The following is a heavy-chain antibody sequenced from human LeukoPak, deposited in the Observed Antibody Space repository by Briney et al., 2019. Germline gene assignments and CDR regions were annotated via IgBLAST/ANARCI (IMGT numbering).Heavy chain of an antibody. CDR1: GGSFSGYY. V-gene: IGHV4-34*01. D-gene: IGHD6-13*01. Sequence: SETLSLTCAVYGGSFSGYYWSWIRQPPGKGLERIGEINHSGSTNYNPSLKSRVTISVDTSKNQFSLKLSSVTAADTAVYYCARRRLSSSSWYYYYYGMDVWGQGTTVTVSS. CDR2: INHSGST. CDR3: ARRRLSSSSWYYYYYGMDV. J-gene: IGHJ6*02.